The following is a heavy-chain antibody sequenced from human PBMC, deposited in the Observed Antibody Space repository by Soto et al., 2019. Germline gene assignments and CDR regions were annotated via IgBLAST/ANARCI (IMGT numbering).Heavy chain of an antibody. CDR3: ARDHGHSYSLYGMDV. Sequence: SETLSLTCTVSGGSISSGGYYWSWIRQHPGKGLEWIGYIYYSGSTYYNPSLKSRVTISVDTSKNQFSLKLSSVTAADTAVYYCARDHGHSYSLYGMDVWGQGTTVTVSS. D-gene: IGHD2-21*02. J-gene: IGHJ6*02. V-gene: IGHV4-31*03. CDR1: GGSISSGGYY. CDR2: IYYSGST.